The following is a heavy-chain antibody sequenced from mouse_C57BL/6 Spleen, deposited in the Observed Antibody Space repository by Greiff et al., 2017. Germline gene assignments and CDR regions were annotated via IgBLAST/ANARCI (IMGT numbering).Heavy chain of an antibody. V-gene: IGHV14-2*01. CDR3: AGGITTVVGCYFDV. CDR2: IDPEDGET. CDR1: GFNIKDYY. Sequence: VQLQQSGAELVKPGASVKLSCTASGFNIKDYYMHWVKQRTEQGLEWIGRIDPEDGETKYAPKFQGKDTITADTSSNTAYLQLSSLTSEDTAFYYWAGGITTVVGCYFDVWGTGTTVTVSS. J-gene: IGHJ1*03. D-gene: IGHD1-1*01.